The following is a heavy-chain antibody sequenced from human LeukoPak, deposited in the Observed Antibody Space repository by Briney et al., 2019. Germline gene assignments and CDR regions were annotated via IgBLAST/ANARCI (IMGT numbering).Heavy chain of an antibody. J-gene: IGHJ2*01. D-gene: IGHD2-15*01. Sequence: GGSLRLSCAASGFTFSNAWMSWVRQAPGKGLEWVGRIKSKTDGGTTDYAAPVKGRFTISRDDSKNTLYLQMNSLKAEDTAVYYCTTDRLTDNWYFDLWGRGTLVTVSS. CDR3: TTDRLTDNWYFDL. CDR2: IKSKTDGGTT. CDR1: GFTFSNAW. V-gene: IGHV3-15*01.